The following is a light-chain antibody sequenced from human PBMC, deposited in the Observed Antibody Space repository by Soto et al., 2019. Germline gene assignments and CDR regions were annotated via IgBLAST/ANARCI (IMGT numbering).Light chain of an antibody. V-gene: IGLV1-44*01. J-gene: IGLJ1*01. CDR1: TSNIGSNT. CDR3: AAWDDSLSGYV. CDR2: SNN. Sequence: QSVLTQPPSAXXXPGQRVTISCSGSTSNIGSNTVNWYQQLPGTAPKLLIYSNNQRPSGVPDRFSGSKSGTSASLAISGLQSEDEADYYCAAWDDSLSGYVFGTGTKLTVL.